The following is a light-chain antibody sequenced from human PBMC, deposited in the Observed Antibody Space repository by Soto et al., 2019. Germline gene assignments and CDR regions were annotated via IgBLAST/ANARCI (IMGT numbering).Light chain of an antibody. J-gene: IGKJ1*01. V-gene: IGKV3D-15*01. CDR1: QRVSSN. CDR3: QQYNNWPRT. CDR2: GAS. Sequence: EIVMTHSPATQSVSPGERATLSCRASQRVSSNLAWYQQKPGQAPRLLIYGASNRATGIPDRFSGSGSGTDFTLTISSLQSEDFAVYYCQQYNNWPRTFGQGTKVDIK.